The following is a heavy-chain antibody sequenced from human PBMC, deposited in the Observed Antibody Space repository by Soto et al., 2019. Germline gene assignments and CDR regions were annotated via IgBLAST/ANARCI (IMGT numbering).Heavy chain of an antibody. CDR3: AREADILNWFDP. Sequence: SETLSLTCGVYVGPLSDYSWNWIRQSPGKGLEWIGQLKNSGSAYYNPSLRSRVTISADTSKNQFSLKLTSVTTADTAVYFCAREADILNWFDPWGQGTLVTVSS. CDR2: LKNSGSA. J-gene: IGHJ5*02. CDR1: VGPLSDYS. V-gene: IGHV4-34*01. D-gene: IGHD3-9*01.